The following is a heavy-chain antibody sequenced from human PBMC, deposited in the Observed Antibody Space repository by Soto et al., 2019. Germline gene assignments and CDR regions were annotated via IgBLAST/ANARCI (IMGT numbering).Heavy chain of an antibody. CDR2: IFHGGST. D-gene: IGHD3-22*01. CDR3: ARPHYDSNTFYYFFDY. J-gene: IGHJ4*02. Sequence: QVQLQQWGAGLLKPSETLSLTFAVYGGSFSGYFWSWIRQPPGKGLEWIGEIFHGGSTNYSPSLKSRVTISVDTSKNQFSLELSSVTAADTAVYYCARPHYDSNTFYYFFDYWGQGTLVTVSS. V-gene: IGHV4-34*12. CDR1: GGSFSGYF.